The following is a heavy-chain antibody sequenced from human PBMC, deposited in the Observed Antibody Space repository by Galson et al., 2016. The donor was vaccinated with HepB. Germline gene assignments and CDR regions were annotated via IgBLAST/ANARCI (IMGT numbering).Heavy chain of an antibody. J-gene: IGHJ5*02. V-gene: IGHV4-31*03. Sequence: TLSLTCNVSGAFISSGGYYWNWLRLHPGKGLEWIGCVYYSGSTYNNPSLESRATISVDTSENQFSLKLTSVTAADTAVYYCARGVSMVRGWLDPWGQGTRVTVSS. CDR1: GAFISSGGYY. D-gene: IGHD3-10*01. CDR2: VYYSGST. CDR3: ARGVSMVRGWLDP.